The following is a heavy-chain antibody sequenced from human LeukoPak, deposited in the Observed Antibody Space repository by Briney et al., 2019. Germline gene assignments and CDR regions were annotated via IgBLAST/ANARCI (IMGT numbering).Heavy chain of an antibody. D-gene: IGHD4-17*01. CDR1: GGSISNYY. J-gene: IGHJ3*02. V-gene: IGHV4-59*01. Sequence: PSETLSLTCTVSGGSISNYYWSWIRQPPGKGLEWIGYIYYSGSTSYNPSLKSRVTISLDTSKNQFSLRLNSMTAADTAVYYCARANGDGGGASDIWGQGTMVTVSS. CDR2: IYYSGST. CDR3: ARANGDGGGASDI.